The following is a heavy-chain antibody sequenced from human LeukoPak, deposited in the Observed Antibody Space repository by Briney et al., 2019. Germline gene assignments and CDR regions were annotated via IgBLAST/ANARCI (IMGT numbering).Heavy chain of an antibody. CDR1: GFTFSSYS. CDR3: ARAHLTGYVDY. V-gene: IGHV3-21*01. J-gene: IGHJ4*02. CDR2: ISSSSSYI. D-gene: IGHD3-9*01. Sequence: PGGSLRLSCAASGFTFSSYSMNWVRQAPGKGLEWVSSISSSSSYIYYADSVKGRFTISRDNSKNTLYLQMNSLRAEDTAVFYCARAHLTGYVDYWGQGTLVTASS.